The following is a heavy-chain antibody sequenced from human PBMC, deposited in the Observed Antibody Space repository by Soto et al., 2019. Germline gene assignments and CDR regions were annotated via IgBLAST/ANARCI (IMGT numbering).Heavy chain of an antibody. D-gene: IGHD1-20*01. CDR2: IGGGGTDT. V-gene: IGHV3-23*01. Sequence: DVQLLEAGGGLVQPGGSLTLSCAASRFTFSDFAMSWVRQAPGKGLEWVSSIGGGGTDTYYADAVKGRFTISRDNSKNTLYLQMDSLRDEDTAVYYCAKDAVPYNGKWAWFASWGQGTLVIVSS. J-gene: IGHJ5*01. CDR3: AKDAVPYNGKWAWFAS. CDR1: RFTFSDFA.